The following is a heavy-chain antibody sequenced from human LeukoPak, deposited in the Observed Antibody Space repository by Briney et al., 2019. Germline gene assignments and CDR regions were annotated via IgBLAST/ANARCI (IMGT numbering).Heavy chain of an antibody. CDR2: INHSGST. D-gene: IGHD2-2*01. J-gene: IGHJ6*02. Sequence: PSETLSLTCGAYGGSFSGYHWSWIRQPPGKGLEWIGDINHSGSTNYNPSLKSRVTISVDPSKSQFSLRLSSMTAADTAVYYCARDRYCSSTSCNRYYYHGMDVWGQGTTVTVSS. V-gene: IGHV4-34*01. CDR1: GGSFSGYH. CDR3: ARDRYCSSTSCNRYYYHGMDV.